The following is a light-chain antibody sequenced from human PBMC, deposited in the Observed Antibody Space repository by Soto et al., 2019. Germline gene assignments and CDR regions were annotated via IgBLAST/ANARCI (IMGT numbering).Light chain of an antibody. V-gene: IGLV2-14*01. J-gene: IGLJ3*02. CDR2: EVS. CDR1: SSDVGGYNY. Sequence: QSALTQPASVSGSPGQSITISCTGTSSDVGGYNYVSWYQQHPGKAPKLMIYEVSNRPSGVSNRFSGSKSGNTASLTISGXQAXXXADYYCSSYTSSSTVFGGGTQLTVL. CDR3: SSYTSSSTV.